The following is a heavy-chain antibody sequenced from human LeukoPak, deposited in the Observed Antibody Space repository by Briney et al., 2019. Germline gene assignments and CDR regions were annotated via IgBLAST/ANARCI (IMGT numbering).Heavy chain of an antibody. J-gene: IGHJ4*02. Sequence: GASVKVSCKASGYTFTSYGISWVRQAPGQGLEWMGWISAYNGNTNYAQKLQGRVTMTTDTSTSTAYMELRSLRSDDTAVYYCARERGYGYRRVGYYFDYWGQGTLVTVSS. CDR2: ISAYNGNT. CDR1: GYTFTSYG. CDR3: ARERGYGYRRVGYYFDY. V-gene: IGHV1-18*01. D-gene: IGHD5-18*01.